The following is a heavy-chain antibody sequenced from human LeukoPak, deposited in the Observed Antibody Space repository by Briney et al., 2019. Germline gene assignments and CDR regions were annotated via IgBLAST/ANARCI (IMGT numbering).Heavy chain of an antibody. CDR2: INWNGGST. CDR3: AREGKWGTVTTYFDY. D-gene: IGHD4-11*01. V-gene: IGHV3-20*04. CDR1: GFTFDDYG. Sequence: GGSLRLSCAASGFTFDDYGMSWVRHAPGKGLEWVSGINWNGGSTGYADSVKGRFTISRDNAKNSLYLQMNSLGAEDTALYYCAREGKWGTVTTYFDYWGQGTLVTVSS. J-gene: IGHJ4*02.